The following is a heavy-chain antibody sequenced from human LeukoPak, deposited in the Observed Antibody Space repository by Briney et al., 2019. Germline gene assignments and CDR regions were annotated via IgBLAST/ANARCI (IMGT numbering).Heavy chain of an antibody. CDR1: GFTFSSYG. J-gene: IGHJ4*02. V-gene: IGHV3-30*03. CDR3: ASSCGGDCYPTLYYFDY. CDR2: ISYDGSNK. Sequence: GGSLRLSCAASGFTFSSYGMHWVRQAPGKGLEWVAVISYDGSNKYYADSVKGRFTISRDNSKNTLYLQMNSLRAEDTAVYYYASSCGGDCYPTLYYFDYWGQGTLVTVSS. D-gene: IGHD2-21*02.